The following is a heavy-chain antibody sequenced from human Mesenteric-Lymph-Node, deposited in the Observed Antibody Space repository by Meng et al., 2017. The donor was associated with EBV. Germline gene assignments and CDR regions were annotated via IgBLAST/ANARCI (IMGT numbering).Heavy chain of an antibody. CDR3: ARQGPSGRTFDY. Sequence: QQVRDSGPGRVKPSETLSLTCTVSGGSISSSSYYWGWIRQPPGKGLEWIGTYYNSGSTHYNPSLKSRVTISVDTSNNQFSLRLISVTAADTAAYYCARQGPSGRTFDYWGQGTLVTVSS. D-gene: IGHD1-26*01. J-gene: IGHJ4*02. CDR1: GGSISSSSYY. V-gene: IGHV4-39*01. CDR2: YYNSGST.